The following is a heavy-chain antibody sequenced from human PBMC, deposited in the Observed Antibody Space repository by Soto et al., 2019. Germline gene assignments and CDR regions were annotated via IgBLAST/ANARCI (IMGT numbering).Heavy chain of an antibody. CDR2: ISTYNGNT. D-gene: IGHD3-9*01. V-gene: IGHV1-18*01. J-gene: IGHJ4*02. CDR3: GMLTGNYLGY. CDR1: GYTFTNFG. Sequence: ASVKVSCKASGYTFTNFGISWVRQAPGQGLEWMGWISTYNGNTNYAQKFQGRVTMTTDTSTSTAYMDLRSLRSDDTAVYYCGMLTGNYLGYWGQGTLVTVSS.